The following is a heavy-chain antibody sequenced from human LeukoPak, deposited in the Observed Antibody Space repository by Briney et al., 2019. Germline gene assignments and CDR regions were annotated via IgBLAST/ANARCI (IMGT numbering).Heavy chain of an antibody. V-gene: IGHV1-2*02. J-gene: IGHJ4*02. D-gene: IGHD1-26*01. Sequence: ASVKVSCTSSGSTFTGYYIHWVRQAPGQGHGWMGGINTNSGGTNYAQKFQGRVTMTRDTSISTAYLELSRLRSDGTAVYYCARAGRVSDYWGQGALVTVSS. CDR3: ARAGRVSDY. CDR2: INTNSGGT. CDR1: GSTFTGYY.